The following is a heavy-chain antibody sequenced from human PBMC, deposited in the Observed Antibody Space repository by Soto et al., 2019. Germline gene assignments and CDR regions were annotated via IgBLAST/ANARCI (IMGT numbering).Heavy chain of an antibody. V-gene: IGHV4-31*03. D-gene: IGHD6-19*01. J-gene: IGHJ4*02. CDR3: ARDRDSSGLEY. CDR1: GGSINSGGYY. CDR2: IYYSGST. Sequence: QVQLQESGPGLVKPSQTLSLTCTVSGGSINSGGYYWNWIRQHPGKGLEWIGYIYYSGSTYYNPSLKSRVTISVDASKNQFSLKLSTVTAADTAVYYCARDRDSSGLEYWGQGTLVTVSS.